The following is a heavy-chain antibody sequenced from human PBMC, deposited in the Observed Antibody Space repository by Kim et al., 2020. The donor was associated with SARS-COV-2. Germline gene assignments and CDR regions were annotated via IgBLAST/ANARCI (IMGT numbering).Heavy chain of an antibody. CDR1: GYTFTSYG. D-gene: IGHD3-22*01. J-gene: IGHJ4*02. V-gene: IGHV1-18*01. CDR2: ISAYNGNT. CDR3: ARDQLDDSSGYYAPGY. Sequence: ASVKVSCKASGYTFTSYGISWVRRAPGQGLEWMGWISAYNGNTNYAQKLQGRVTMTTDTSTSTAYMELRSLRSDDTAVYYCARDQLDDSSGYYAPGYWGQGTLVTVSS.